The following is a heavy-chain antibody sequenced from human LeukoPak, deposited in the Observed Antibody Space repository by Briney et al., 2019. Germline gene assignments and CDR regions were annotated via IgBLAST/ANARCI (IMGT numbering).Heavy chain of an antibody. CDR1: GYTFSRYG. V-gene: IGHV1-18*01. Sequence: GASVKVYCKASGYTFSRYGFSWVRQAPGQGLEWMGWISAYNGNTNYARKLQGRVTMTTDTSTSTAYMEVRSLRSDDTAVYYCARDSRTVAGTGVDYWGQGTLVTVSS. J-gene: IGHJ4*02. CDR3: ARDSRTVAGTGVDY. D-gene: IGHD6-19*01. CDR2: ISAYNGNT.